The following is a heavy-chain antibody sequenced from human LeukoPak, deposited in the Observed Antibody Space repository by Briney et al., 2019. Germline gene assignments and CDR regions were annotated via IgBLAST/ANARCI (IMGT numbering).Heavy chain of an antibody. D-gene: IGHD3/OR15-3a*01. J-gene: IGHJ4*02. CDR3: ARAVDEWTGYYMDF. V-gene: IGHV3-30*02. CDR1: GFTFGNHA. Sequence: GGPLSPSCAGSGFTFGNHAFHWVGQAPAKGLEWVPFILWNGSNKFFVDSVEGRFTISRDNYRNTVSLQMNNLRAEDTAMYYCARAVDEWTGYYMDFWGQGTLVTVSS. CDR2: ILWNGSNK.